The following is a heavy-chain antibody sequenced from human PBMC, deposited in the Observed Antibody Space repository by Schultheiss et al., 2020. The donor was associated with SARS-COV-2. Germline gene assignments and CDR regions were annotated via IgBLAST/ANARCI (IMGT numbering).Heavy chain of an antibody. J-gene: IGHJ5*02. CDR2: IHYSGST. V-gene: IGHV4-59*12. CDR3: ARGQYSSNWYGSRPFDP. Sequence: SETLSLTCTVSGGSLSSDFWSWIRQPPGKGLEWIGSIHYSGSTYYNPSLKSRVTISVDTSKNQFSLKLSSVTAADTAVYYCARGQYSSNWYGSRPFDPWGQGTLVTVSS. D-gene: IGHD6-13*01. CDR1: GGSLSSDF.